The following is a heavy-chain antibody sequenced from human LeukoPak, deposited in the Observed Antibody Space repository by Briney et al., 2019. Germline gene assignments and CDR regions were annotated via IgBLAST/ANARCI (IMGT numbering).Heavy chain of an antibody. CDR2: IYSGGST. CDR1: GFTVSSNY. D-gene: IGHD2-15*01. Sequence: GGSLRLSCAASGFTVSSNYMSWVRQAPGKGLEWVSVIYSGGSTYYADSVKGRFTISRDNSKDTLYLLMSSLRADDTAVYYCARGRGRNPSGYYYYMDVWGKGTTVTISS. V-gene: IGHV3-53*01. CDR3: ARGRGRNPSGYYYYMDV. J-gene: IGHJ6*03.